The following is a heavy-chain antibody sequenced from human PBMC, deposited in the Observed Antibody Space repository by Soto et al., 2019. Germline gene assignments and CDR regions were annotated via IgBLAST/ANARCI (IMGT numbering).Heavy chain of an antibody. CDR1: GGSISSYY. V-gene: IGHV4-59*08. Sequence: PSETLSLTCTVSGGSISSYYWSWIRQPPGKGLEWIGYIYYSGSTNYNPSLKSRVTISVDTSKNQFSLKLSSVTAADTAVYYCARYPRGRAAIGWFDPWGQGTLVTVS. CDR2: IYYSGST. J-gene: IGHJ5*02. D-gene: IGHD3-10*01. CDR3: ARYPRGRAAIGWFDP.